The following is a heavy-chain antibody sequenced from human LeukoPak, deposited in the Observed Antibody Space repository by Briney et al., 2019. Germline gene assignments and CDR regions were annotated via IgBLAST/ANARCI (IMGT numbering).Heavy chain of an antibody. Sequence: GGSLRLSCAASGFTFSPYAMSWVRQAPGKGLEWVSAISTSGGSTYYADSVKGRFTISRDNSKNTLYLQMNSLRAEDTALYYSAKPDSYGYSEVFDYWGEGTLVTVSS. CDR1: GFTFSPYA. CDR3: AKPDSYGYSEVFDY. J-gene: IGHJ4*02. V-gene: IGHV3-23*01. D-gene: IGHD5-18*01. CDR2: ISTSGGST.